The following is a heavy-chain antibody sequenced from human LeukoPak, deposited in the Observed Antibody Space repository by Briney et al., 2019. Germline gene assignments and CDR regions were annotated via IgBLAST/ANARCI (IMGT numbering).Heavy chain of an antibody. CDR2: IYYSGST. CDR3: ARNSSGGWFDP. Sequence: SETLSLTCTVSGGSISGSSYYWGWVRQPPGKGLEWIGSIYYSGSTYYKPSLKSRVTISVDTSKNQFSLKLSSVTAADTAVYYCARNSSGGWFDPWGQGTLVTVSS. D-gene: IGHD6-19*01. V-gene: IGHV4-39*01. J-gene: IGHJ5*02. CDR1: GGSISGSSYY.